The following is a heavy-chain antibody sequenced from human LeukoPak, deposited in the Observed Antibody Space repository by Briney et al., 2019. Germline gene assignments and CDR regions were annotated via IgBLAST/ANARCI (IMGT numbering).Heavy chain of an antibody. CDR1: GFTFSSYS. D-gene: IGHD5-24*01. CDR2: ISSSSSYI. J-gene: IGHJ4*02. Sequence: GGSLRLSCAPSGFTFSSYSMNWVRQAPGEGLEWVSSISSSSSYIYYAGSVKGRFTISRDNAKNSLYLQMNSLRAEDTAVYYCASTVEMATRGPFDYWGQGTLVTVSS. V-gene: IGHV3-21*01. CDR3: ASTVEMATRGPFDY.